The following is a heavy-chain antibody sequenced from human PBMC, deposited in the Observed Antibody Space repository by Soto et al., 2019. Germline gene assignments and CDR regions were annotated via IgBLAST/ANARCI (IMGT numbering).Heavy chain of an antibody. CDR3: ARIEVAVAVYYYYMDV. CDR2: IFSNDEK. J-gene: IGHJ6*03. V-gene: IGHV2-26*01. D-gene: IGHD6-19*01. Sequence: KALEWLAHIFSNDEKSYSTSLKSRLTISKDTSKSQVVLTMTNMDPVDTATYYCARIEVAVAVYYYYMDVWGKGTTVTVSS.